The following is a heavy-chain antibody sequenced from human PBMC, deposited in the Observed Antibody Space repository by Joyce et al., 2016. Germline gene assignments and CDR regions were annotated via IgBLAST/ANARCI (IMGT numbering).Heavy chain of an antibody. D-gene: IGHD1-1*01. CDR2: IPPEDVHS. V-gene: IGHV3-74*03. Sequence: EVQLVESGGGLVQPGGSLTLSCAASGFTFTHYWMHWVRQSPGEGLVWVARIPPEDVHSTYAAYVRGRFTISRDNARNTLYLQMNSLRAEDTGLYYCTRDTFGDDDFWGQGTLVSVSS. CDR1: GFTFTHYW. J-gene: IGHJ4*02. CDR3: TRDTFGDDDF.